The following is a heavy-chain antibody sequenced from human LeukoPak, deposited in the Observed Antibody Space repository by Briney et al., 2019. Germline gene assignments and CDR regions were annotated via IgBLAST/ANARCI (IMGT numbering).Heavy chain of an antibody. V-gene: IGHV3-23*01. J-gene: IGHJ4*02. CDR2: ISGSGGRT. Sequence: GGPLRLSCAASGFTFSRYGMSWVRQAPGKGLEWVSAISGSGGRTYYADSVKGRFTISRDNSKNTLHLQMNSLRAEDTAVYYCAKDQTPYYWGQGTLVTVSS. CDR3: AKDQTPYY. CDR1: GFTFSRYG.